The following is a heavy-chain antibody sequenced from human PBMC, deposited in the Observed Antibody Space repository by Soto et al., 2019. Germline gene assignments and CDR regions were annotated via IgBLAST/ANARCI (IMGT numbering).Heavy chain of an antibody. D-gene: IGHD6-13*01. CDR1: GYSFTSYW. CDR3: ARTSAAGKYYYAMDV. V-gene: IGHV5-51*01. Sequence: PGGSLKISCKGSGYSFTSYWIGWVRQMPGKGLEWMGIIYPGDSDTRYSPSFQGQVTISADKSISTAYLQWSSLKASDTAMYYCARTSAAGKYYYAMDVWGQGTTVTVSS. J-gene: IGHJ6*02. CDR2: IYPGDSDT.